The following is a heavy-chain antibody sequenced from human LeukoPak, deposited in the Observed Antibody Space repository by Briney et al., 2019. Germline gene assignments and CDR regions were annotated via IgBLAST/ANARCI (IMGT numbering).Heavy chain of an antibody. CDR2: ISSSGSTI. CDR1: GFTFSDYY. J-gene: IGHJ6*03. D-gene: IGHD2-2*01. Sequence: GGSLRPSCAASGFTFSDYYMSWIRQAPGKGLEWVSYISSSGSTIYYADSVKGRFTISRDNAKNSLYLQMNSLRAEDTAVYYCARDSAYQLPIYYYYYMDVWGKGTTVTVSS. CDR3: ARDSAYQLPIYYYYYMDV. V-gene: IGHV3-11*04.